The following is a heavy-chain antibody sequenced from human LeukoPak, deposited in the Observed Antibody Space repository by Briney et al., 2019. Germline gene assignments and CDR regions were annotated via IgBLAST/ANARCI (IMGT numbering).Heavy chain of an antibody. CDR3: AREILYDSTGYYL. CDR1: GFIFSSYG. D-gene: IGHD3-22*01. J-gene: IGHJ4*02. V-gene: IGHV3-30*02. Sequence: PGGSLRLSCEASGFIFSSYGTHWVRQAPGKGLEWVAFIRYDGIDKYYADSVKGRFTISRDNSKNTLYLQMNSLRAEDTAVYYCAREILYDSTGYYLWGQGTLVTVSS. CDR2: IRYDGIDK.